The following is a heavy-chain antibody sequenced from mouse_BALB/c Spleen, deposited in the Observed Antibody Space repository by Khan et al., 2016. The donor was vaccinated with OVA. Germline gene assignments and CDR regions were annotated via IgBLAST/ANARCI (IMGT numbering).Heavy chain of an antibody. CDR1: GYSFTGYY. D-gene: IGHD1-1*01. V-gene: IGHV1-26*01. CDR3: AIYHGYFDV. J-gene: IGHJ1*01. Sequence: VQLKESGPDLVKPGASMKISCKASGYSFTGYYIHWVKQSHGKSLEWIGRVNPNNGGTSYNQKFKGKAILTVDKSSNTAYMELRSLTSEDSAVYSCAIYHGYFDVWGAGTTVTASS. CDR2: VNPNNGGT.